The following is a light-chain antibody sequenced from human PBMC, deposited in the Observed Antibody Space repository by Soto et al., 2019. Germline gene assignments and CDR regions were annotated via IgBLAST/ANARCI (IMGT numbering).Light chain of an antibody. CDR2: GAS. J-gene: IGKJ3*01. CDR3: QPYGSSPLT. Sequence: EIVLTQSPGTLSLSPGERATLSCRASQSVSSSYLAWYQQKPGQAPRLLIYGASSRATGIPDRFSGSGSGTDFTLTISRLEPYDFAVYYCQPYGSSPLTFGPGIKVDIK. V-gene: IGKV3-20*01. CDR1: QSVSSSY.